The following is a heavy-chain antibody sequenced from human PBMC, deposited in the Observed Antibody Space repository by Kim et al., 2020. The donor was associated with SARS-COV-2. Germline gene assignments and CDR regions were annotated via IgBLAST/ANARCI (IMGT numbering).Heavy chain of an antibody. V-gene: IGHV3-30*18. J-gene: IGHJ6*02. CDR3: AKDPSQGSSWLYYYYYYGMDV. Sequence: GGSLRLSCAASGFTFSSYGMHWVRQAPGKGLEWVAVISYDGSNKYYADSVKGRFTISRDNSKNTLYLQMNSLRAEDTAVYYCAKDPSQGSSWLYYYYYYGMDVWGQGTTVTVSS. D-gene: IGHD6-13*01. CDR1: GFTFSSYG. CDR2: ISYDGSNK.